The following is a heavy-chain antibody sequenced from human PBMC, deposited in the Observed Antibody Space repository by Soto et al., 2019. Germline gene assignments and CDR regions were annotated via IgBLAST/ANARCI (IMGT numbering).Heavy chain of an antibody. Sequence: PSETLSLTCTVSGGSISSNYWTWIRQPPGKGLEWIGYVSNSGSTNYNPSLKSRVTISEDTSKSQFSLKVNSMTAADTAVYYCARYRREAVAGYTLDNWGQGILVTVYS. J-gene: IGHJ4*02. V-gene: IGHV4-59*01. D-gene: IGHD6-13*01. CDR1: GGSISSNY. CDR2: VSNSGST. CDR3: ARYRREAVAGYTLDN.